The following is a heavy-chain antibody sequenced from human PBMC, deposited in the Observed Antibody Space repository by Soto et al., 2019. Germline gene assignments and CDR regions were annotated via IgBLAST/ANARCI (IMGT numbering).Heavy chain of an antibody. D-gene: IGHD2-2*01. V-gene: IGHV1-3*01. CDR3: ARARYCSSTSCQGGFDY. Sequence: ASVKVSCKASGYTFTSYAIHWVRQAPGQRLEWMGWINAGNGTANYAQKFQGRVTITADESTSTAYMELSSLRSEDTAVYYCARARYCSSTSCQGGFDYWGQGTLVTVSS. CDR2: INAGNGTA. J-gene: IGHJ4*02. CDR1: GYTFTSYA.